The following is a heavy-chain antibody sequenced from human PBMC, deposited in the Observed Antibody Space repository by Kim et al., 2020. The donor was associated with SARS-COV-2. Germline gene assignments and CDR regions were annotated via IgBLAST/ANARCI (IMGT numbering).Heavy chain of an antibody. Sequence: SETLSLTCAVYGGSFSGYYWSWIRQPPGKGLEWIGEINHSGSTNYNPSLKSRVTISVDTSKNQFSLKLSSVTAADTAVYYCARWPRKRVGATRGFDYWGQGTLVTVSS. V-gene: IGHV4-34*01. CDR1: GGSFSGYY. J-gene: IGHJ4*02. CDR2: INHSGST. D-gene: IGHD1-26*01. CDR3: ARWPRKRVGATRGFDY.